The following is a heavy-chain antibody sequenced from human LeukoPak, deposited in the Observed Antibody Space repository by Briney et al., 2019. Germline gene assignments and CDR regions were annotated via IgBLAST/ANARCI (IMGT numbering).Heavy chain of an antibody. V-gene: IGHV1-8*02. CDR1: WYTFTSYY. Sequence: GASMKVFFKASWYTFTSYYINWGRQATGQGLEWMGWMNPNSGNTGYAQKFQGRVTMTRNTSISTAYMELSSLRSEDTAVYYCASHSGYDQDYGMDVWGQGTTVTVSS. CDR2: MNPNSGNT. J-gene: IGHJ6*02. D-gene: IGHD5-12*01. CDR3: ASHSGYDQDYGMDV.